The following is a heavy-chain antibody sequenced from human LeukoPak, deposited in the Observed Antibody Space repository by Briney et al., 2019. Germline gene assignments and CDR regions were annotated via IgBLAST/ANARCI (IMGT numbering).Heavy chain of an antibody. J-gene: IGHJ4*02. V-gene: IGHV3-23*01. CDR2: IDGGGGST. CDR3: AKGFYPFVGVVIPIDY. Sequence: PGGSLRLSCTASGFAFSSYAMSWVRQAPGVGLEWVSAIDGGGGSTWHADSVKGRFTISRDNSKNTLYLQMNSLRAEDTAVYYCAKGFYPFVGVVIPIDYWGQGTLVTVSS. CDR1: GFAFSSYA. D-gene: IGHD3-3*01.